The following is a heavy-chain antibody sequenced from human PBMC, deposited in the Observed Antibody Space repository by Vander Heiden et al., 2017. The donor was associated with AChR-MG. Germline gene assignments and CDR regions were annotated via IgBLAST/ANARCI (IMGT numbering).Heavy chain of an antibody. D-gene: IGHD6-19*01. CDR2: ISGSGGIT. CDR1: GFTFNNYA. V-gene: IGHV3-23*01. J-gene: IGHJ3*02. CDR3: AKGGWPSDAFDI. Sequence: EVQLLESGGGLVQPGGSLRLSCAASGFTFNNYAMNWVRPAPGKGLEWVSTISGSGGITYYADSVKGRFTISRDNSKNTLNLQMNSLRAEDTAEYYCAKGGWPSDAFDIWGQGTMVTVSS.